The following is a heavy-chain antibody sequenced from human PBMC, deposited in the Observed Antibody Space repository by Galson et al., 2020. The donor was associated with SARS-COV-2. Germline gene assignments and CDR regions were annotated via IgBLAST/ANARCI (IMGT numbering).Heavy chain of an antibody. V-gene: IGHV3-23*01. J-gene: IGHJ5*02. D-gene: IGHD3-10*01. CDR2: ISGCGVST. Sequence: TGGSLRLSCPASGFTFSSYAMSWLRQAPGKRLDWVSAISGCGVSTYYAETVKCRSTISRDDSKNTLYLQMNSRRAEDTAVYYCAKLSEFYYGSGTNWFDPWGQGTLVTVSS. CDR3: AKLSEFYYGSGTNWFDP. CDR1: GFTFSSYA.